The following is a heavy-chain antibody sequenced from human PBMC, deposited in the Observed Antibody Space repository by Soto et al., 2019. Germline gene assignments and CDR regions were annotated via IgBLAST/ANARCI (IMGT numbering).Heavy chain of an antibody. V-gene: IGHV3-30*18. D-gene: IGHD1-20*01. CDR1: GFTFSSSG. CDR3: AKEFHSWNYFDY. J-gene: IGHJ4*02. Sequence: GGSLRLSCAASGFTFSSSGMHWVRQAPGKGLEWVAVISYDGSNKFYADSVKGRFTISRDNFRNTLYLQMNSLRAEDTAVYYCAKEFHSWNYFDYWGKGTLVTVSS. CDR2: ISYDGSNK.